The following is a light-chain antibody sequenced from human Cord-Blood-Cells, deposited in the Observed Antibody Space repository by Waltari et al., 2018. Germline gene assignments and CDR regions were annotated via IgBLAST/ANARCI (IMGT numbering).Light chain of an antibody. J-gene: IGKJ2*01. CDR1: QSVSSSY. Sequence: EIVLTQSPGTLSLSPGERATLSCRASQSVSSSYLAWYQKKPGQAPRLLIYGASSRATGIPDRFSGSGSGTDFTLTISRLEPEDFAVYYCQQHGSSPYTFGQGTKLEIK. CDR2: GAS. CDR3: QQHGSSPYT. V-gene: IGKV3-20*01.